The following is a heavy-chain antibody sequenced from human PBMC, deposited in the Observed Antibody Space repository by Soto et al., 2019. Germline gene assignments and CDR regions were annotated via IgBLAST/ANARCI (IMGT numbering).Heavy chain of an antibody. CDR3: ARVLRDVLSDGYYWYFDL. CDR2: IYYIGTS. CDR1: GASISSGGYY. J-gene: IGHJ2*01. D-gene: IGHD3-3*01. Sequence: QVQLQESGPGLVKPSQTLSLTCTVSGASISSGGYYWGWIRQHPGKGLEWIGFIYYIGTSYYNPSLESRITLSVDTSKNHFSLNLTSVTAADTAVYYCARVLRDVLSDGYYWYFDLWGRGTLVTVSS. V-gene: IGHV4-31*03.